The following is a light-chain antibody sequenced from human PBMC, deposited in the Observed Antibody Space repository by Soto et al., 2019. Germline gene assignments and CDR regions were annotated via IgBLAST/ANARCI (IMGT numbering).Light chain of an antibody. V-gene: IGLV6-57*04. Sequence: NFMLTQPHSVSESPGKTVTISCTRSSGSIGSNSVQWYRQRPGSAPTIVIYEDDQRPSGVPNRFAGSIDRSSNSASLTISGLQTEDEADYYCQSYDTNTVVFGGGTTLTVL. J-gene: IGLJ2*01. CDR2: EDD. CDR1: SGSIGSNS. CDR3: QSYDTNTVV.